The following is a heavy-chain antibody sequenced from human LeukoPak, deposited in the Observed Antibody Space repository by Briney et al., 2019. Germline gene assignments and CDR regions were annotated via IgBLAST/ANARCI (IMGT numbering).Heavy chain of an antibody. CDR1: GFTFSSYS. CDR3: ARDHGHCSGGSCYLPS. CDR2: ISSSNSYI. V-gene: IGHV3-21*01. D-gene: IGHD2-15*01. Sequence: GGSLRLSCAASGFTFSSYSMNWVRQAPGKGLEWVSSISSSNSYIYYADSVKGRFTISRDNAKNSLYLQMNSLRAEDTAVYYCARDHGHCSGGSCYLPSWGQGTLVTVSS. J-gene: IGHJ4*02.